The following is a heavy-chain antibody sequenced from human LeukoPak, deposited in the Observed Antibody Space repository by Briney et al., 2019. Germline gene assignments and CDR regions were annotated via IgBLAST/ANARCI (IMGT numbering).Heavy chain of an antibody. Sequence: ASVKVSCKASGYTFAGYYMHWVRQAPGQGLEWMGWINPDTGGTKYAQKLQGRVAMTRDTSIGTAYMELSRLRSDDTAVYYCARGSGSYYTGYFQQGGQGTLVTVSS. D-gene: IGHD3-10*01. CDR3: ARGSGSYYTGYFQQ. CDR1: GYTFAGYY. CDR2: INPDTGGT. J-gene: IGHJ1*01. V-gene: IGHV1-2*02.